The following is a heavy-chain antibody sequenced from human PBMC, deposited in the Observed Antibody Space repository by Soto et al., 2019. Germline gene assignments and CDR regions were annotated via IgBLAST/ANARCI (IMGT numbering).Heavy chain of an antibody. D-gene: IGHD6-19*01. V-gene: IGHV4-61*01. Sequence: SETLSLTCTVSGGSVSSGSYYWSWIRQPPGKGLEWIGYIYYSGSTNYNPSLKSRVTISVDTSKNQFSLKLSSVTAADTAVYYCARDYSTRYSSGSNWFDPWGQGTLVTVSS. CDR1: GGSVSSGSYY. J-gene: IGHJ5*02. CDR3: ARDYSTRYSSGSNWFDP. CDR2: IYYSGST.